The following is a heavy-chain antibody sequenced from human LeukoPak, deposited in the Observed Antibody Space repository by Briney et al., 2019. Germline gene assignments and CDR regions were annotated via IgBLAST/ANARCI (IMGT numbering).Heavy chain of an antibody. CDR1: GGSFSTYY. J-gene: IGHJ4*02. Sequence: SETLSLTCTVSGGSFSTYYWSWIRQPPGNTLEWIGYIYYSGSTNYNPSLKSRVSMSVDTSKNRFSLNLNSVTAADTAVYYCARTEYFFDHWGQGTLVTVSS. D-gene: IGHD3-10*01. CDR2: IYYSGST. V-gene: IGHV4-59*01. CDR3: ARTEYFFDH.